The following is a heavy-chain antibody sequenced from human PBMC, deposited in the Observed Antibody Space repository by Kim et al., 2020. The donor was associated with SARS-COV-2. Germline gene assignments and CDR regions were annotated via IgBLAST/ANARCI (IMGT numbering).Heavy chain of an antibody. CDR3: AKAMPYYYDSSGYWRSTGIYYGMDV. CDR2: IWYDGSNK. V-gene: IGHV3-33*06. CDR1: GFTFSSYG. J-gene: IGHJ6*02. D-gene: IGHD3-22*01. Sequence: GGSLRLSCAASGFTFSSYGMHWVRQAPGKGLEWVAVIWYDGSNKYYADSVKGRFTISRDNSKNTLYLQMNSLRAEDTAVYYCAKAMPYYYDSSGYWRSTGIYYGMDVWGQGTTVTVSS.